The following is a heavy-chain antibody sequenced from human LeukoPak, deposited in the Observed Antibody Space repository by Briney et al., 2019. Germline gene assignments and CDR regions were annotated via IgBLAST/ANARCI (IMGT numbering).Heavy chain of an antibody. J-gene: IGHJ4*02. CDR1: GGSISSSSYY. D-gene: IGHD6-19*01. Sequence: PETLSLTCTVSGGSISSSSYYWGWIRQPPGKGLEWIGSIYYSGSTYYNPSLKSRVTISIDTSKNQFSLKLSSVTAADTAVYYCARGISGWLAMFDYWGQGTLVTVSS. V-gene: IGHV4-39*01. CDR2: IYYSGST. CDR3: ARGISGWLAMFDY.